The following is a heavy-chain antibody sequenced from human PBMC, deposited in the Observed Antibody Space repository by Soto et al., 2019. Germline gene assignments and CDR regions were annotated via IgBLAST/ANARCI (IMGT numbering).Heavy chain of an antibody. V-gene: IGHV5-51*01. CDR3: ASTSIVVVLAAMHDYGMDV. CDR1: GYSFTSDL. J-gene: IGHJ6*01. CDR2: IYPGDSDT. D-gene: IGHD2-15*01. Sequence: LGDSLRISCKGSGYSFTSDLIGWVRQMPGKGLEWMGIIYPGDSDTRYSPSFQGQVTISADKSISTAYLQWSSLKASDTAMYYCASTSIVVVLAAMHDYGMDVWGQGTTVTVSS.